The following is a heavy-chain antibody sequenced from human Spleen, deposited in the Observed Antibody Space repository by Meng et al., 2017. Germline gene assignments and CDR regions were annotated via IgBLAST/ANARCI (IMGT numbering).Heavy chain of an antibody. Sequence: ASVKVSCKASGYTFTSYGISWVRQAPGQGLEWMGIINPSSGNTKYAQKFQGRVTMTRDTSTNTVYMDLSSLRSEDTAVYFCARDKIVLTAMDVWGQGTTVTVSS. D-gene: IGHD2/OR15-2a*01. V-gene: IGHV1-46*01. CDR3: ARDKIVLTAMDV. CDR1: GYTFTSYG. J-gene: IGHJ6*02. CDR2: INPSSGNT.